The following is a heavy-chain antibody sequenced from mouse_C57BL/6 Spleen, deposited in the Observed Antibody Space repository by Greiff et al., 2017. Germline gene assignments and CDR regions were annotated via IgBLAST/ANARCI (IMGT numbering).Heavy chain of an antibody. CDR3: ASPITTVVAPGYFDV. CDR2: ILPGSGST. D-gene: IGHD1-1*01. J-gene: IGHJ1*03. V-gene: IGHV1-9*01. CDR1: GYTFTGYW. Sequence: SGAELMKPGASVKLSCKATGYTFTGYWIEWVKQRPGHGLEWIGEILPGSGSTNYNEKFKGKATFTADTSSNTAYMPLSSLTTEDSAIYYCASPITTVVAPGYFDVWGTGTTVTVSS.